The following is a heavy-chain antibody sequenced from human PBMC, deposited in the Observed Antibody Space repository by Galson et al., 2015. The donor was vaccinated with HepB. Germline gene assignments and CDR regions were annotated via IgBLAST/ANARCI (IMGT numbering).Heavy chain of an antibody. D-gene: IGHD2-21*02. CDR1: GFTVSSNY. V-gene: IGHV3-53*04. J-gene: IGHJ4*02. CDR3: AKTSAWYSPPYFDY. Sequence: SLRLSCAASGFTVSSNYMSWVRQAPGKGLEWISGIYSDGNTYYADSVKGRFTISRHSSKNTVDLQMNRLRAEDTAVYFCAKTSAWYSPPYFDYWGQGTLVTVSS. CDR2: IYSDGNT.